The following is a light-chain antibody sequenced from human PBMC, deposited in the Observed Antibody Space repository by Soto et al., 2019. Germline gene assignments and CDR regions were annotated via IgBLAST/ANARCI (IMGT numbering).Light chain of an antibody. CDR1: QSVRSW. CDR3: QQSYSTPVT. V-gene: IGKV1-39*01. Sequence: DIQMTQCPATLSASVGDRVTITCRASQSVRSWLAWYQQKPGKAPKLLIYAASSLQSGVPSRFSGSGSGTDFTLTISSLQPEDFATYYCQQSYSTPVTFGQGTRLEIK. CDR2: AAS. J-gene: IGKJ5*01.